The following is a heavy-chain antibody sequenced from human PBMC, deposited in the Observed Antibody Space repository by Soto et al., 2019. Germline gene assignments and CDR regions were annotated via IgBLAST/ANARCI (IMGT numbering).Heavy chain of an antibody. CDR1: GASISGYY. J-gene: IGHJ5*02. V-gene: IGHV4-4*07. D-gene: IGHD1-1*01. CDR3: VRDGTKTLRDWFDP. Sequence: PSETLSLTCTVSGASISGYYWSWIRKSAGKGLEWIGRIYATGTTDSNPSLKSRVMMSVDTSKKQFSLKLRSVTAADTAVYYCVRDGTKTLRDWFDPWGQGISVTVS. CDR2: IYATGTT.